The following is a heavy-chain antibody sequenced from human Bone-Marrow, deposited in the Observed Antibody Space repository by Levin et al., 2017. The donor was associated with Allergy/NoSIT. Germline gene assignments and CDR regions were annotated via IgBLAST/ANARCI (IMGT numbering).Heavy chain of an antibody. CDR2: INTRGSTI. CDR1: GFTFSDYS. V-gene: IGHV3-48*02. Sequence: GESLKISCTVSGFTFSDYSFNWVRQAPGKGLEWVSFINTRGSTIYYADSVRGRFTISRDNAENSLSLEMNSLRDEDTAVYYCARSHLQWAEASEFWGQGTMVSVSS. J-gene: IGHJ3*01. CDR3: ARSHLQWAEASEF. D-gene: IGHD3-3*02.